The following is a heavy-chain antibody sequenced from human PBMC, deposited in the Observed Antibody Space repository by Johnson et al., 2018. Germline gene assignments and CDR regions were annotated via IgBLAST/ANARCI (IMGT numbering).Heavy chain of an antibody. V-gene: IGHV3-9*01. CDR1: GFTFDDYA. J-gene: IGHJ1*01. CDR2: ISWNSGSI. D-gene: IGHD3-3*01. CDR3: AREFEWLIGGGYFQH. Sequence: VQLGESGGGLVQPGGSLELSCAASGFTFDDYAMHWVRQAPGKGLEWVSGISWNSGSIGYADSVKGRFTISRDNSKKTLYLQMNSLRAEDTAVCYCAREFEWLIGGGYFQHWGQGTLVTVSS.